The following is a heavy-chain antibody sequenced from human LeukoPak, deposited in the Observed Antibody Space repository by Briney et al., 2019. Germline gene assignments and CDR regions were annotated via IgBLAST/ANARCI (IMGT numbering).Heavy chain of an antibody. D-gene: IGHD2-2*01. J-gene: IGHJ4*02. V-gene: IGHV2-70*11. CDR3: ARTTSSTSFNFDY. Sequence: SGPALVKPTETLTLTCTFSGFSLSTSGVCVSWIRQPPGKALECLARIDWDNDKYYSTSLKTRLTISQDTSKNQVVLTMTNMDPVDTATYYCARTTSSTSFNFDYWGQGTLVTVSS. CDR2: IDWDNDK. CDR1: GFSLSTSGVC.